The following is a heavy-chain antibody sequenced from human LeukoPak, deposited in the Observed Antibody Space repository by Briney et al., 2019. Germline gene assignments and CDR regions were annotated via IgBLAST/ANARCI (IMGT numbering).Heavy chain of an antibody. CDR1: GGSFSGYY. J-gene: IGHJ1*01. CDR3: ARGYGIAAAGYRH. V-gene: IGHV4-34*01. Sequence: SETLSLTCAVYGGSFSGYYWSWIRQPPGKGLEWIGEINHSGSTNYNPSLKSRVTISVETSKNQFSLKLSSVTAADTAVYYCARGYGIAAAGYRHWGQGTLVTVSS. D-gene: IGHD6-13*01. CDR2: INHSGST.